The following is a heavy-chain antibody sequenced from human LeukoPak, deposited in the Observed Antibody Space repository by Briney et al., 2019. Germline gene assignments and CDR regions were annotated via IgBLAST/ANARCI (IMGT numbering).Heavy chain of an antibody. J-gene: IGHJ6*03. CDR1: GYTFTGYY. V-gene: IGHV1-2*02. CDR2: INPNSGGT. D-gene: IGHD1-26*01. CDR3: ASGGTRASYHYYMDV. Sequence: ASVKVSCKASGYTFTGYYMHWVRQAPGQGLEWMGWINPNSGGTNYAQKFQGRVTMTRDTSISTAYMELSRLRSDDTAVYYCASGGTRASYHYYMDVWGKGTTVTVSS.